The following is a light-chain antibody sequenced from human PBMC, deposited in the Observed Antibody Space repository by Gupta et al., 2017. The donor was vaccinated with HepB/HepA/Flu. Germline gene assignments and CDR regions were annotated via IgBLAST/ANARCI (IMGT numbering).Light chain of an antibody. V-gene: IGKV1-39*01. CDR2: AAS. Sequence: DIQMTQSPSSLSASIGDRVTITCRASQTIRSVVNWYQQKPGNAPKLLISAASNLQSGVPSRFRGSGSAPDFILTISSLQPEDFATYYCQQGDNIPYTFGQGTKVEIK. CDR3: QQGDNIPYT. CDR1: QTIRSV. J-gene: IGKJ2*01.